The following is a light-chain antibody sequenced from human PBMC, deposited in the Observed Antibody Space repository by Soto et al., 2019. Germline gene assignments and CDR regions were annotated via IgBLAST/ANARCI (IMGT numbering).Light chain of an antibody. V-gene: IGKV1-5*03. CDR1: QSVSMW. CDR2: KAS. J-gene: IGKJ1*01. CDR3: QHYNSYPEA. Sequence: DIHMTQSPSTLSASVGDRVTVACRASQSVSMWLAWYQQKPGKAPKLLIYKASTLESGVPSRFSGSGSGTEFALTISRLQPDDCATYDGQHYNSYPEAFGQGTKVDI.